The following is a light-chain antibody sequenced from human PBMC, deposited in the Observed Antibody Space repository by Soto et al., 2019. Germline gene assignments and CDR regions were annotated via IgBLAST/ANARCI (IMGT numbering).Light chain of an antibody. CDR3: QQLDSYPRT. V-gene: IGKV1-9*01. CDR1: QGISSY. CDR2: TAS. Sequence: MQLTQCPSFLSSSVGYRVTVACRASQGISSYLSWYQLKTGKATELLISTASTLQSGVPSRFSGSGSGPEFTLTISSLQPEDFATYYCQQLDSYPRTFGQGPKVDIK. J-gene: IGKJ1*01.